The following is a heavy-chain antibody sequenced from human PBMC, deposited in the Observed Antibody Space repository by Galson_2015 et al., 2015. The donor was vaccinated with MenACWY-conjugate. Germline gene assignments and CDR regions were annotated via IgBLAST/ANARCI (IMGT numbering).Heavy chain of an antibody. D-gene: IGHD3-10*01. CDR1: GFTFTYHW. CDR2: VIMYGTGA. Sequence: SLSLSCAASGFTFTYHWMRWVRQAPGQGLVWVARVIMYGTGATYADSVQGRFTISRDTATDTLYLQMDNLRADDTALYYCARAGRYDDLDSWDEGTLVTVSS. J-gene: IGHJ4*02. V-gene: IGHV3-74*01. CDR3: ARAGRYDDLDS.